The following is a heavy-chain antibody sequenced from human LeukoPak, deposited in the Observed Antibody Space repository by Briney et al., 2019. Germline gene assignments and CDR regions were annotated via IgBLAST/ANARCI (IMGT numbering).Heavy chain of an antibody. V-gene: IGHV3-9*01. CDR2: ISWNSGSI. Sequence: GGSLRLSCAASGFTFSSYAMSWVRQAPGKGLEWVSGISWNSGSIGYADSVKGRFTISRDNAKNSLYLQMNSLRAEDTALYYCAKAPYSSGSGYFDYWGQGTLVTVSS. CDR3: AKAPYSSGSGYFDY. CDR1: GFTFSSYA. D-gene: IGHD6-19*01. J-gene: IGHJ4*02.